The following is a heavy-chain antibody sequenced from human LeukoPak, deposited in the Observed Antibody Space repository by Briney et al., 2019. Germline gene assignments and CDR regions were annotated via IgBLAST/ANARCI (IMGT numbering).Heavy chain of an antibody. Sequence: GGSLRLSCAASGFTFSSYSMNWVRQAPGKGLEWVSSISSSSSYIYYADSVKGRFTISRDNAKNSLYLQMNSLRAEDTALYHCARVRSDYYDSSGYSNYYFDYWGQGTLVTVSS. CDR1: GFTFSSYS. CDR3: ARVRSDYYDSSGYSNYYFDY. V-gene: IGHV3-21*04. D-gene: IGHD3-22*01. J-gene: IGHJ4*02. CDR2: ISSSSSYI.